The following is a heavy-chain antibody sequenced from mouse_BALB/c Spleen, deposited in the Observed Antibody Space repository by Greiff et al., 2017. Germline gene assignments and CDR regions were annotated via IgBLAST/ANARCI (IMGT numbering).Heavy chain of an antibody. CDR1: GYNFTSYW. CDR3: ARYGNYDY. V-gene: IGHV1-55*01. D-gene: IGHD2-10*02. J-gene: IGHJ2*01. Sequence: VQLQQPGAELVKPGTSVKLSCKASGYNFTSYWINWVKLRPGQGLEWIGDIYPGSGSTNYNEKFKSKATLTVDTSSSTAYMQLSSLASEDSALYYCARYGNYDYWGQGTTLTVSS. CDR2: IYPGSGST.